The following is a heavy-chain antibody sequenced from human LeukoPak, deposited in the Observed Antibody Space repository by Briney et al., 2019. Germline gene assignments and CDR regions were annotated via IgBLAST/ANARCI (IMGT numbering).Heavy chain of an antibody. CDR2: INPNSGGT. CDR1: GYTFTGYY. J-gene: IGHJ5*02. V-gene: IGHV1-2*02. D-gene: IGHD2-8*02. CDR3: ARGSLCTGGACYTDNWFDP. Sequence: GASVKVSCKASGYTFTGYYMHWVRQAPGQGLEWMGWINPNSGGTNYAQKFQGRVTMTRDTSISTAYMELSRLRSDDTAVYYCARGSLCTGGACYTDNWFDPWGQGTLVTVSS.